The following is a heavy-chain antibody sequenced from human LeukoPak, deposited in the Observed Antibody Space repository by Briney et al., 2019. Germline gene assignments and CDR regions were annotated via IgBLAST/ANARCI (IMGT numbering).Heavy chain of an antibody. CDR2: IKQDGSDK. Sequence: GGSLRLSCTASGFTFSRYWMSWVRQAPGKGLEWVANIKQDGSDKYYVYSVKGRFTVSRDNAKNSLYLQVNSLRADDTAVYFCARIGYSSSSIDYWGQGTLVTVSS. D-gene: IGHD6-6*01. CDR3: ARIGYSSSSIDY. CDR1: GFTFSRYW. V-gene: IGHV3-7*01. J-gene: IGHJ4*02.